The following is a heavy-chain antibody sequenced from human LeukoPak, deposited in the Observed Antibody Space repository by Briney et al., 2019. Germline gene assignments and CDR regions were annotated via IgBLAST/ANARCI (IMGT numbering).Heavy chain of an antibody. CDR3: TTDEVGATNRY. J-gene: IGHJ4*02. CDR2: IKSKTDGGTT. D-gene: IGHD1-26*01. V-gene: IGHV3-15*01. CDR1: GFTFSNAW. Sequence: GGSLRLSCAASGFTFSNAWMSWVRQDPGKGMEWVGRIKSKTDGGTTDYAAPVKGRFTIPRDDSKNTLYLQMNSLKTEDTAVYYCTTDEVGATNRYWGQGTLVTVSS.